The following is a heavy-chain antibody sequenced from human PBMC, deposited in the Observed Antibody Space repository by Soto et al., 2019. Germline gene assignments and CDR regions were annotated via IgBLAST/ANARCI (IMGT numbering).Heavy chain of an antibody. D-gene: IGHD4-17*01. Sequence: QLQLQESGPGLVKPSETLSLTCTVSGDSISSYNYYWGWIRQPPGKGLEGIGNIYYTGSTHHNPSLKSRVTIPVDTSKNQFSLKLSSVTAADTAVYYCAGTTVTTPYYFDSWGQGTLVTVSS. J-gene: IGHJ4*02. V-gene: IGHV4-39*01. CDR2: IYYTGST. CDR3: AGTTVTTPYYFDS. CDR1: GDSISSYNYY.